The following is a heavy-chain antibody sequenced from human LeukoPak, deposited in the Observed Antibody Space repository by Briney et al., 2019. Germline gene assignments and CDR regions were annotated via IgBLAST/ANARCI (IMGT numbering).Heavy chain of an antibody. V-gene: IGHV3-66*01. D-gene: IGHD1-26*01. Sequence: GGSLILSCAASGFTFSNAWMSWVRQAPGKSLEWVSVIYSGGTISYADSVKDRFTASRDNSKNMLYLQMNSLRAEDTAVYYCARDIGTGGSYFYAMDVWGQGTTVTVSS. CDR1: GFTFSNAW. J-gene: IGHJ6*02. CDR2: IYSGGTI. CDR3: ARDIGTGGSYFYAMDV.